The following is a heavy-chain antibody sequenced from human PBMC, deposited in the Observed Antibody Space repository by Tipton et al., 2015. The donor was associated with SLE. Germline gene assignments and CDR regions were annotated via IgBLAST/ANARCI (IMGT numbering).Heavy chain of an antibody. D-gene: IGHD1-7*01. CDR2: IYHSGST. CDR3: ARLKGRLELPGYHYYMDV. Sequence: LRLSCTVSAGSITSSSYDWAWIRQPPGKGLEGIGTIYHSGSTYYNPSLKSRVTISVDTSKNQFSLKLRSVTAADTAVYYCARLKGRLELPGYHYYMDVWGKGTTVTVSS. J-gene: IGHJ6*03. CDR1: AGSITSSSYD. V-gene: IGHV4-39*01.